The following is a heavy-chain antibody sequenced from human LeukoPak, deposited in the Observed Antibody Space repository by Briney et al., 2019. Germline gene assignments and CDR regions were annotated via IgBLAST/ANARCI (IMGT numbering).Heavy chain of an antibody. J-gene: IGHJ4*02. CDR2: INHSGST. CDR1: GGSFSGYY. D-gene: IGHD7-27*01. V-gene: IGHV4-34*01. CDR3: ARGVGLGIFDY. Sequence: KPSETLSLTCAVYGGSFSGYYWSWIRQPPVKGLEWIGEINHSGSTNYNPSLKSRVTISVDTSKNQFSLKLSSVTAADTAVYYCARGVGLGIFDYWGQGTLVTVSS.